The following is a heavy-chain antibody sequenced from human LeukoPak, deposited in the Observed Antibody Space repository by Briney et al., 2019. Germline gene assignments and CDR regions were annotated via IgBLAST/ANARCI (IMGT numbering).Heavy chain of an antibody. J-gene: IGHJ6*02. CDR1: GGSISSSSYY. CDR2: IYYSGST. CDR3: ARSYYDSSGYYHYYYGMDV. D-gene: IGHD3-22*01. V-gene: IGHV4-39*01. Sequence: SETLSLTCTASGGSISSSSYYWGWIRQPPGKGLEWIGSIYYSGSTYYNPSLKSRVTISVDTSKNQFSLKLSSVTAADTAVYYCARSYYDSSGYYHYYYGMDVWGQGTTVTVSS.